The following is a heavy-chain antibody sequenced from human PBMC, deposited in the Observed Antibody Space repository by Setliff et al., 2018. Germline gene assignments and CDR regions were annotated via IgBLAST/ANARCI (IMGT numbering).Heavy chain of an antibody. CDR1: GGSISSGNYY. V-gene: IGHV4-61*09. CDR3: AKSPVAYCSGAVCYPFDY. J-gene: IGHJ4*02. CDR2: IFSKGST. D-gene: IGHD2-8*02. Sequence: PSETLSLTCTVSGGSISSGNYYWSWIRQPAGKAPEWIGHIFSKGSTNNNPSLKSRVTISIDSSKNQMSLRMTSATAADTAVYFCAKSPVAYCSGAVCYPFDYWGQGTLVTVSS.